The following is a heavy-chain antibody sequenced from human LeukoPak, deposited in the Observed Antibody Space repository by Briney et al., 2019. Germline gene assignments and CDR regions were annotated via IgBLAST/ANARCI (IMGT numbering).Heavy chain of an antibody. CDR2: ISASGGST. V-gene: IGHV3-23*01. CDR1: GFTLSGYA. D-gene: IGHD6-19*01. CDR3: ARGLVAGTPPDLDY. Sequence: RPGGSLRLSCAASGFTLSGYAMTWVRQAPGKGLEWVSAISASGGSTYYADSVKGRFTISRDNSKNSLYLQMNSLRAEDTALYYCARGLVAGTPPDLDYWGQGTLVTVSS. J-gene: IGHJ4*02.